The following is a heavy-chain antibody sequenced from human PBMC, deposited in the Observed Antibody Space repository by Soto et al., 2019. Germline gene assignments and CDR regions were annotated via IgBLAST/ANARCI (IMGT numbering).Heavy chain of an antibody. CDR2: ISGSGGST. Sequence: GGSLRLSCAASGFTFSSYAMNWVRQAPGKGLEWVSAISGSGGSTYYADSVKGRFTISRDNSKNTLYLQMNSLRAEDTAVYYCAKDTLFRYDSSVYFDYWGQGTLVTVYS. J-gene: IGHJ4*02. CDR1: GFTFSSYA. V-gene: IGHV3-23*01. D-gene: IGHD3-22*01. CDR3: AKDTLFRYDSSVYFDY.